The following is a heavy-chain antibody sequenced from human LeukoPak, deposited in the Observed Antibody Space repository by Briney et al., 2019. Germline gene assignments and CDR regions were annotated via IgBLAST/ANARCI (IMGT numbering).Heavy chain of an antibody. CDR2: ISSNGGST. CDR1: GFTFSSYA. Sequence: GGSLRLSCAASGFTFSSYAMHWVRQAPGKGLEYVSAISSNGGSTYYANSVKGRFTISRDNSKNTLYFQMGSLRAEDMAVYYCASGPFLWFGDAEDYFDYWGQGTLVTVSS. D-gene: IGHD3-10*01. V-gene: IGHV3-64*01. CDR3: ASGPFLWFGDAEDYFDY. J-gene: IGHJ4*02.